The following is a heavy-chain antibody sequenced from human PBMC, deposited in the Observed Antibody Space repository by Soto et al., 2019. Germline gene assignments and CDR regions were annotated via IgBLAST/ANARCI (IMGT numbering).Heavy chain of an antibody. CDR3: AREIGLGCDYVYA. Sequence: EVQLVETGGGLIQPGGSLRLSCAASGFTVSSNYMSWVRQAPGKGLEWVSVIYSGGSTYYADSVKGRFTISRDNSKNTLYLQMNSLRAEDTAVYYCAREIGLGCDYVYAWGQGTLVTVSS. CDR2: IYSGGST. D-gene: IGHD3-16*01. V-gene: IGHV3-53*02. J-gene: IGHJ4*02. CDR1: GFTVSSNY.